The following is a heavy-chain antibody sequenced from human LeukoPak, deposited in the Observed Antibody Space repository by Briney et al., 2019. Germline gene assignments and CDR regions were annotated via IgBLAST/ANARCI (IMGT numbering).Heavy chain of an antibody. CDR2: ISYDIYSK. V-gene: IGHV3-30*04. CDR3: ARDAWSVRSYFDY. Sequence: GGALRLSCAASGFTFTSSSMHWVRQAPGKGLEWVAVISYDIYSKYYADSVRGRFTISRDNSENTLYLQMNSLRGEDTAVYYCARDAWSVRSYFDYWGQGTLVTVSS. J-gene: IGHJ4*02. CDR1: GFTFTSSS. D-gene: IGHD2-8*01.